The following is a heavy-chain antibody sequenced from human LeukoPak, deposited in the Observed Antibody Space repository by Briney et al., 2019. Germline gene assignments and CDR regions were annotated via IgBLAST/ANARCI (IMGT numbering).Heavy chain of an antibody. Sequence: GESLKISCEGSGYSFTTYWIAWVRQMPGKGLEWMAIISPGDSDTRYSPSFQGQVTISADMSISTAYLQWSSLKASDTAIYFCAMGYTAGIFDYWGRGTLVTVSS. V-gene: IGHV5-51*01. D-gene: IGHD1-1*01. CDR1: GYSFTTYW. J-gene: IGHJ4*02. CDR2: ISPGDSDT. CDR3: AMGYTAGIFDY.